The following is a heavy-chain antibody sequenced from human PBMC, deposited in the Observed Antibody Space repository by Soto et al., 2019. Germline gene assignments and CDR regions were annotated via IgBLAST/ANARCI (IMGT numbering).Heavy chain of an antibody. Sequence: EVHLLESGGGLVQPGGSVRLSCAASGFTFSDYAMTWVRQAPGRGLEWVSAVGGNGALTYYADSVKDRFTISRDKYKNLVSLQRTGLRGDDTAIYYCARIASTGWYSRGHFDHWGQGTLLTVSS. J-gene: IGHJ4*02. CDR3: ARIASTGWYSRGHFDH. D-gene: IGHD6-19*01. CDR1: GFTFSDYA. CDR2: VGGNGALT. V-gene: IGHV3-23*01.